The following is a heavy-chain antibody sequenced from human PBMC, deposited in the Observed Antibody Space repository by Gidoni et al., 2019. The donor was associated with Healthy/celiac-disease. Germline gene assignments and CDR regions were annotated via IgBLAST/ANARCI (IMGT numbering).Heavy chain of an antibody. CDR1: GGSISSSSYY. Sequence: QLQLQESGPGLVKPSETLSLTCTVSGGSISSSSYYWGWIRQPPGKGLEWIGSIYYSGSTYYNPSLKSRVTISVDTSKNQFSLKLSSVTAADTAVYYCARHHYDSSGYYWVYFDYWGQGTLVTVSS. CDR2: IYYSGST. V-gene: IGHV4-39*01. D-gene: IGHD3-22*01. J-gene: IGHJ4*02. CDR3: ARHHYDSSGYYWVYFDY.